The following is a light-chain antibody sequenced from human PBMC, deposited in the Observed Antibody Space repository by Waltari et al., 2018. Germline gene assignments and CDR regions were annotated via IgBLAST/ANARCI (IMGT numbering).Light chain of an antibody. CDR3: HQYYDTPFT. CDR2: WAS. V-gene: IGKV4-1*01. CDR1: QSVLYSSNNKNY. Sequence: DIVMTQSPDSLAVSQGERGNINCKSSQSVLYSSNNKNYLAWYQQKAGQPPKLLIYWASTRESGVPDRFSGSGSGTDFTLTISSLQAEDVAVYYCHQYYDTPFTFGPGTKVDIK. J-gene: IGKJ3*01.